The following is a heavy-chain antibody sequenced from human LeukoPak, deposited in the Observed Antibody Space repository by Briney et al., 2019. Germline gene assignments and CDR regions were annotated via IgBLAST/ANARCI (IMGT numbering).Heavy chain of an antibody. CDR2: ISYDGSNK. CDR3: ARGRPGGLFDY. CDR1: GFTFSSYA. Sequence: GGSLRLSCAASGFTFSSYAMHWVRQAPGKGLEWVAVISYDGSNKYYADSVKGRFTISRDNSKNTLYLQMNSLRAEDTAVYYCARGRPGGLFDYWGQGTLVTVSS. V-gene: IGHV3-30-3*01. D-gene: IGHD6-6*01. J-gene: IGHJ4*02.